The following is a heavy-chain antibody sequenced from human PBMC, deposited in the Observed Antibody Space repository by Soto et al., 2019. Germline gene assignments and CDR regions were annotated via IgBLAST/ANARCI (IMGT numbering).Heavy chain of an antibody. CDR3: ARESQLGVNGHYGMDV. J-gene: IGHJ6*02. Sequence: QVQLVESGGGVVQPGRSLRLSCAASGFTFSSYAMHWVRQAPGKGLEWVAVISYDGSNKYYADSVKGRFTISRDNSKNTLYLQMNSLRAEDTAVYYCARESQLGVNGHYGMDVWGQGTTVTVSS. CDR2: ISYDGSNK. CDR1: GFTFSSYA. D-gene: IGHD2-2*01. V-gene: IGHV3-30-3*01.